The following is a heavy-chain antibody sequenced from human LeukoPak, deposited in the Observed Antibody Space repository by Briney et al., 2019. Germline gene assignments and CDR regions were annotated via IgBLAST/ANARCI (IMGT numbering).Heavy chain of an antibody. CDR3: ARSQRITIFGVVIIADNDAFDI. V-gene: IGHV4-39*01. D-gene: IGHD3-3*01. CDR2: IYYSGST. CDR1: GGSISSSSYY. Sequence: SETLSLTCTVSGGSISSSSYYWGWIRQPPGKGLEWIGSIYYSGSTYYNPSLKSRVTISVDTSKNQFSLKLSSVAAADTAVYYCARSQRITIFGVVIIADNDAFDIWGQGTMVTVSS. J-gene: IGHJ3*02.